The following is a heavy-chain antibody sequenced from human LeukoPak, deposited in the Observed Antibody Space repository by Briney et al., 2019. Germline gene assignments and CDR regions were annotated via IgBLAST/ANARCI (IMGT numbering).Heavy chain of an antibody. CDR2: IYYSGST. CDR1: GGSISSSSYY. Sequence: SETLSLTCTVSGGSISSSSYYWGWIRQPPGKGLEWIGSIYYSGSTYCNPSLKSRVTISVDTSKNQFSLKLSSVTAADTAVYYCARRPVYYGSGSYYNVVWFDPWGQGTLVTVSS. V-gene: IGHV4-39*01. D-gene: IGHD3-10*01. J-gene: IGHJ5*02. CDR3: ARRPVYYGSGSYYNVVWFDP.